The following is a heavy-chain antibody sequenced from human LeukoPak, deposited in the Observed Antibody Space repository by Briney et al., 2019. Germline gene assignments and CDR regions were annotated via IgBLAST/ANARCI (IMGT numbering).Heavy chain of an antibody. CDR1: GFTFSDYY. D-gene: IGHD6-19*01. CDR2: ISSSGSTI. CDR3: ARDYMGIAVAGHYYYYGMDV. V-gene: IGHV3-11*01. J-gene: IGHJ6*02. Sequence: GGSLRLSCAASGFTFSDYYMSWIRQAPGKGLEWVSYISSSGSTIYYADSAKGRFTISRDNAKNSLYLQMNSLRAEDTAVYYCARDYMGIAVAGHYYYYGMDVWGQGTTVTVSS.